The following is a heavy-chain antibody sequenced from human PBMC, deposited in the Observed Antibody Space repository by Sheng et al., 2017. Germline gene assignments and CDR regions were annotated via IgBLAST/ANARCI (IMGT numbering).Heavy chain of an antibody. J-gene: IGHJ4*02. V-gene: IGHV3-11*04. CDR3: ARDLTVTTNVYDS. Sequence: VQLVDSGGGLISPGGSLRLSCAASGFTVSGTYMTWIRQAPGKGLEWISYISSSGSMKHYADSVKGRFTISRDNAKNSLYLQMHSLRTEDTAVYYCARDLTVTTNVYDSWGQGTLVTVSS. CDR2: ISSSGSMK. D-gene: IGHD4-4*01. CDR1: GFTVSGTY.